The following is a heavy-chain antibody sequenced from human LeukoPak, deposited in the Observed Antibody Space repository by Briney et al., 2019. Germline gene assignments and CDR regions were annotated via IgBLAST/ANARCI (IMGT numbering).Heavy chain of an antibody. J-gene: IGHJ6*02. Sequence: GGSLRLSCAASGFTFSNFAMSWVRQAPGKGLEWVSVISASGGSTYYADSVKGRFTISRDNSKNTLYLQMNSLRAEDTAVYYCARDRVFNGMDVWGQGTTVTVSS. D-gene: IGHD6-6*01. CDR1: GFTFSNFA. V-gene: IGHV3-23*01. CDR3: ARDRVFNGMDV. CDR2: ISASGGST.